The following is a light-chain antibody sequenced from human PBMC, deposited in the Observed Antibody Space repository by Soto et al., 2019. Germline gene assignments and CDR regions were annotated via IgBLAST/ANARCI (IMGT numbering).Light chain of an antibody. CDR1: QGISSY. CDR2: DAS. V-gene: IGKV1-9*01. Sequence: IQLTPSPSSLSASVGARVTITCRASQGISSYLGWYQQKPGKAPNLLIYDASTLQSGVPSRFSGSGSGTEFTLTISSLQPEDFATYYCLQDYNYPITFGQGTRLEIK. CDR3: LQDYNYPIT. J-gene: IGKJ5*01.